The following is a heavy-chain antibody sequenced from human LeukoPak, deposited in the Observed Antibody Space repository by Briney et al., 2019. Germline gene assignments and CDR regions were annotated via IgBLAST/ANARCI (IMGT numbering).Heavy chain of an antibody. Sequence: GGSLRLSCSASGFSFSTYAMSWVRRAPGKGLEWVSVIYSGGSTYYADSGKGRFTISRDNSKNTLYLQMNSLRAEDTAVYYCARGRGKGYCSSTSCYTGGVFDYWGQGTLVTVSS. CDR1: GFSFSTYA. CDR2: IYSGGST. CDR3: ARGRGKGYCSSTSCYTGGVFDY. J-gene: IGHJ4*02. D-gene: IGHD2-2*02. V-gene: IGHV3-53*01.